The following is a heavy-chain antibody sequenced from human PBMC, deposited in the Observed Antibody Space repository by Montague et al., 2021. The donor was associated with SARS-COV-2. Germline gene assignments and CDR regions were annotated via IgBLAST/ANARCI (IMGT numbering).Heavy chain of an antibody. CDR2: ISSSGSTI. CDR3: AIYSSGWYGWGFDY. Sequence: SLRLSCAASGFTLSSYEMNWVRQAPGKGLEWVSYISSSGSTIYYADSVKGRFTISRDNAKNSLYLQMNSLRAEDTAVYYCAIYSSGWYGWGFDYWGQGTLFTVSS. J-gene: IGHJ4*02. CDR1: GFTLSSYE. D-gene: IGHD6-19*01. V-gene: IGHV3-48*03.